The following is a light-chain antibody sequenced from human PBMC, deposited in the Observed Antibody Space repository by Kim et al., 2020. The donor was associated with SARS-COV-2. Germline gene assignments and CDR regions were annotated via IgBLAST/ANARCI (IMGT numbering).Light chain of an antibody. CDR1: SSDIGGYNY. CDR3: SSYTSTDTWM. Sequence: QSALTQPASVSGSPGQSITISCTGTSSDIGGYNYVSWYQQDPGKAPKLMIYDVTKRPSGVSNRFSGSKSGITASLTISGLQAEDEADYYCSSYTSTDTWMFGGGTKLTVL. J-gene: IGLJ3*02. CDR2: DVT. V-gene: IGLV2-14*01.